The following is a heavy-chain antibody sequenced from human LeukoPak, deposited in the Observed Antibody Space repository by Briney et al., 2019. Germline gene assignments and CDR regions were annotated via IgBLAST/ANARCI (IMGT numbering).Heavy chain of an antibody. J-gene: IGHJ4*02. CDR1: GFTFSSYA. CDR2: ISGSGGST. Sequence: GGSLRLSCAASGFTFSSYAMSWVRQAPGKGLEWVSSISGSGGSTYYTDSVTGRFTISRDNAKNSLYLQMNSLRAEDTAVYYCATTVTLRYFDYWGQGTLVTVSS. D-gene: IGHD4-17*01. V-gene: IGHV3-23*01. CDR3: ATTVTLRYFDY.